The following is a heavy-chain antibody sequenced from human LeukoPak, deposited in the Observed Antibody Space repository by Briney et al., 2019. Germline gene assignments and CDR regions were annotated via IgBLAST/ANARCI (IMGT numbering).Heavy chain of an antibody. Sequence: SETLSLTCTVSGGSISSYYWSWIRQPPGNGLERIGYIYYSGSTNYNPSLKSRVTISIATSKNQFSLKLSSVTAADTAVYYCARDHHYYDSSGYYYDGNFDYWGQGTLVTVSS. J-gene: IGHJ4*02. D-gene: IGHD3-22*01. V-gene: IGHV4-59*12. CDR2: IYYSGST. CDR3: ARDHHYYDSSGYYYDGNFDY. CDR1: GGSISSYY.